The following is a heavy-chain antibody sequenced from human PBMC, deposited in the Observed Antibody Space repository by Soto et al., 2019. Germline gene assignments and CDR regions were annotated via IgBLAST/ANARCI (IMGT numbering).Heavy chain of an antibody. CDR1: GYTLTELS. V-gene: IGHV1-24*01. CDR2: FDPEDGKT. Sequence: QVHLIQSGAEVKKPGASVKVSCKVSGYTLTELSMHWVRQAPGKGLEWMGGFDPEDGKTTSAQKFQGRVTVTEDTSTDAAYLELSSLRSEDTAVYYCVAGGTRWLRSAFDYWGQGTLVTVSS. CDR3: VAGGTRWLRSAFDY. J-gene: IGHJ4*02. D-gene: IGHD1-1*01.